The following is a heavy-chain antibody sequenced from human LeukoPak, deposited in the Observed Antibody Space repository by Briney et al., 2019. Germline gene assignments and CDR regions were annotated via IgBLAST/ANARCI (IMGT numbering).Heavy chain of an antibody. CDR3: AREAVTMIVVVIDAFDI. J-gene: IGHJ3*02. CDR2: IKQDGSEK. CDR1: GFIFSTYA. Sequence: HPGGSLRLSCAASGFIFSTYAMTWVRQAPGKGLEWVANIKQDGSEKYYVDSVKGRFTISRDNAKNSLYLQMNSLRAEDTAVYYCAREAVTMIVVVIDAFDIWGQGTMVTVSS. D-gene: IGHD3-22*01. V-gene: IGHV3-7*04.